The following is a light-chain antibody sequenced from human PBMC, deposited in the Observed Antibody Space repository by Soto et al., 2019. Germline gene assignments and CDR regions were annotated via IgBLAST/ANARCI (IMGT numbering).Light chain of an antibody. V-gene: IGKV3-15*01. CDR1: QSVSSN. CDR3: QQYNNWPLT. CDR2: GAS. J-gene: IGKJ4*01. Sequence: DIVMTQSPATLSVSPGERATLSCRASQSVSSNLAWYQQQPGQAPRLLIYGASTRATGIPARFSGSWSGTEFTLTISSLQSEDFAVYYCQQYNNWPLTFGGGTKVEIK.